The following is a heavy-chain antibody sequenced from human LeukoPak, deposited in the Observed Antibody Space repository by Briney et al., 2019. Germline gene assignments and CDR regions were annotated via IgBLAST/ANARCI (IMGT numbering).Heavy chain of an antibody. J-gene: IGHJ5*02. CDR2: TYYRSKWYN. CDR3: ARGYCTNGVCWDWFDP. Sequence: SQTLSLTCAISGDSVSSNSAAWNWIRQPPSRGLEWLGRTYYRSKWYNDYAVSVKSRITINPDTSKNQFSLQLNSVTPEDTAVYYCARGYCTNGVCWDWFDPWGQGTLVTVSS. D-gene: IGHD2-8*01. V-gene: IGHV6-1*01. CDR1: GDSVSSNSAA.